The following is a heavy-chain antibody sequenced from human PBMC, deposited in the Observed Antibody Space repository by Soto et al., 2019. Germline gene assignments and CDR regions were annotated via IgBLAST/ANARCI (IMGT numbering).Heavy chain of an antibody. Sequence: PGGSLRLSCAASGFTFSGSAMHWVRQASGKGLEWVGRIRSKGNNYATAYGASLKGRFTISRDDSKNTAYLQMNSLNTEDTAVYYCAREEVSSGWYLATFDIWGQGTMVTVSS. CDR2: IRSKGNNYAT. CDR3: AREEVSSGWYLATFDI. V-gene: IGHV3-73*01. J-gene: IGHJ3*02. D-gene: IGHD6-19*01. CDR1: GFTFSGSA.